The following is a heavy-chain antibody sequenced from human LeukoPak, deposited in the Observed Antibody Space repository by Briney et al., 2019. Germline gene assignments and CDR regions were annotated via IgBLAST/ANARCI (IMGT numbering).Heavy chain of an antibody. D-gene: IGHD5-18*01. CDR3: ARDLYSYGYGDY. V-gene: IGHV3-74*01. Sequence: QPGGSLRLSCAASGFTFSSYWMHWVRQAPGKGLMWVSRINSDGSSTSYADSVKGRFTISRDNAKNTLYLQMNSLRAEDTAVYYCARDLYSYGYGDYWGRGTLVTVSS. CDR2: INSDGSST. J-gene: IGHJ4*02. CDR1: GFTFSSYW.